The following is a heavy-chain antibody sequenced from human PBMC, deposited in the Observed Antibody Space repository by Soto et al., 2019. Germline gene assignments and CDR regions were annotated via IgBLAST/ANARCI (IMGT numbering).Heavy chain of an antibody. V-gene: IGHV1-69*13. CDR1: GGTFSSYA. D-gene: IGHD6-6*01. Sequence: GASVKVSCKASGGTFSSYAISWLRQAPGQGLEWMGGIIPIFGTANYAQKFQGRVTITADESTSTAYMELSSLRSEDTAVYYCAKVAARPPYYGMDVWGQGTTVTVSS. CDR3: AKVAARPPYYGMDV. CDR2: IIPIFGTA. J-gene: IGHJ6*02.